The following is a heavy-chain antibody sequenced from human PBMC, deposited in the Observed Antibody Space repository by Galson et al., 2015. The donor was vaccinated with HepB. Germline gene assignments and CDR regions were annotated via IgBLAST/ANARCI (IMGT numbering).Heavy chain of an antibody. V-gene: IGHV4-4*02. CDR2: IYHSGST. D-gene: IGHD5-12*01. CDR3: ARDFSGYDKDGGYYFDY. J-gene: IGHJ4*02. Sequence: ETLSLTCAVSGGSISSSNWWSWVRQPPGKGLERIGEIYHSGSTNYNPSLKSRVTISVDKSKNQFSLKLSSVTAADTAVYHCARDFSGYDKDGGYYFDYWGQGTLVTVSS. CDR1: GGSISSSNW.